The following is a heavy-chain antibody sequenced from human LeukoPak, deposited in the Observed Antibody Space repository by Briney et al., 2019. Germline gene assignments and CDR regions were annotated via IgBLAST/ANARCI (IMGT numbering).Heavy chain of an antibody. D-gene: IGHD4-11*01. CDR1: GFTFSSYS. Sequence: GGSRRLSCAASGFTFSSYSMNWVRQAPGKGLEWVSSISSSSSYIYYADSVKGRFTISRDNAKNSLYLQMNSLRAEDTAVYYCARGTVRPGAFDIWGQGTMVTVSS. CDR3: ARGTVRPGAFDI. CDR2: ISSSSSYI. V-gene: IGHV3-21*01. J-gene: IGHJ3*02.